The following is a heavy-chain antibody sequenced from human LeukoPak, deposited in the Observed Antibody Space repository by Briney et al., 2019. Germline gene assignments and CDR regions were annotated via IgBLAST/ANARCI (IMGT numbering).Heavy chain of an antibody. CDR1: GYSISRGYY. D-gene: IGHD3-10*01. J-gene: IGHJ4*02. CDR2: IYHTGST. V-gene: IGHV4-38-2*01. CDR3: ARAGWIITSGIDY. Sequence: SETLSLTCGVSGYSISRGYYWARIRQPPGKGLEWIGTIYHTGSTYYNPSLESRVTISVDTSKNEFSLNLNSVTAADTAVYYCARAGWIITSGIDYWGQGALITVSS.